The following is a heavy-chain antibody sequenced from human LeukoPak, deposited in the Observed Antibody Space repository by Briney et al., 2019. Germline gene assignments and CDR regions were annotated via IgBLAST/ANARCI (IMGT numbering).Heavy chain of an antibody. CDR2: INWRGGRT. J-gene: IGHJ4*02. V-gene: IGHV3-20*04. CDR1: GLTFDDYG. D-gene: IGHD5-18*01. CDR3: ARDLGRGYSYGQPIDY. Sequence: GGSLTLSCAACGLTFDDYGVICLRQAPEGGVEGDTGINWRGGRTVYGDSVKAPFTISRDNAKNSLYLQMNSLRVEDTALYYCARDLGRGYSYGQPIDYWGQGTLVTVSS.